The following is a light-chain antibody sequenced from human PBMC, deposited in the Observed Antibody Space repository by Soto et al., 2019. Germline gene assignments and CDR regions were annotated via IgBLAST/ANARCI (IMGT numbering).Light chain of an antibody. CDR3: CSYSGSSTIVV. CDR1: SSDVGGYNF. CDR2: DVD. V-gene: IGLV2-14*03. J-gene: IGLJ2*01. Sequence: QSALTQPASVSGSPGQSITISCTGTSSDVGGYNFVSWYQQHPGKAPRLMIFDVDTRPSGVSTRFSGSKSGNTASLTISGLQAEDEADYYCCSYSGSSTIVVFGGGTKLTVL.